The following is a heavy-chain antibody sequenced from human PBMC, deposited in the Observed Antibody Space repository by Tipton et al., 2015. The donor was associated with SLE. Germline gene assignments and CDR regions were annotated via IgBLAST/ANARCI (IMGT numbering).Heavy chain of an antibody. CDR2: ISGSGGAI. V-gene: IGHV3-11*01. Sequence: QLVQSGGGLVQPGGSLRLSCAVSGFSFTNAWMSWVRQAPGKGLEWVSYISGSGGAILYADSVKGRFTVYRDNAKNSLYLQMNSLRAEDTAVYYCASGGFHYFDFWGQGTLVTVSS. CDR1: GFSFTNAW. J-gene: IGHJ4*02. CDR3: ASGGFHYFDF. D-gene: IGHD2-15*01.